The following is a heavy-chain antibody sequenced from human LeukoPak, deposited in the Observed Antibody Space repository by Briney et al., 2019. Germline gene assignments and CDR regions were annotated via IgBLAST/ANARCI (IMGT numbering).Heavy chain of an antibody. CDR3: ARLSETPAFYPGGRYLYLAY. Sequence: GASVKVSCKASGYTFSSYDINWVRQATGQGLEWMGWMNPSTGSTGYAQKFQGRVTMTRDTSTSTAYMELSSLKSEDTAVYYCARLSETPAFYPGGRYLYLAYWGQGAQVTVSS. J-gene: IGHJ4*02. CDR2: MNPSTGST. CDR1: GYTFSSYD. V-gene: IGHV1-8*01. D-gene: IGHD2-8*02.